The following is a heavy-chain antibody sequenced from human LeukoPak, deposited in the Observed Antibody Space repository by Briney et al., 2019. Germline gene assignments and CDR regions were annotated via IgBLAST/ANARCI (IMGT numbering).Heavy chain of an antibody. CDR2: ISSSSSYT. Sequence: PGGSLRLSCAASGFTFSDYYMSWIRQAPGKGLEWVPYISSSSSYTNYADSVKGRFTISRDNAKNSLYLQMNSLRAEDTAVYYCARDRYAYGSGSYFDYWGQGTLVTVSS. D-gene: IGHD3-10*01. J-gene: IGHJ4*02. V-gene: IGHV3-11*06. CDR3: ARDRYAYGSGSYFDY. CDR1: GFTFSDYY.